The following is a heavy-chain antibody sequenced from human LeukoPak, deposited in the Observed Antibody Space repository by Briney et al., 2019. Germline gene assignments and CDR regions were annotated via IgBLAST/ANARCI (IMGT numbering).Heavy chain of an antibody. J-gene: IGHJ5*02. V-gene: IGHV1-2*02. CDR3: ARPSEGATTFWFDP. CDR2: INPNSGGT. CDR1: GYTFTGYY. Sequence: ASVKVSCKASGYTFTGYYMHWVRQAPGQGLEWMGWINPNSGGTNYAQKFQGRVTMTRDTSISTAYIELSRLRSDDTAVYYCARPSEGATTFWFDPWGQGTLVTVSS. D-gene: IGHD1-26*01.